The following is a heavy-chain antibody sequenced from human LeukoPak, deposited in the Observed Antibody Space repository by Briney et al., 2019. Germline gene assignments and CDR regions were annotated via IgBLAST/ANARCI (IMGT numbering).Heavy chain of an antibody. D-gene: IGHD3-10*01. V-gene: IGHV1-46*01. CDR2: INPSGGST. J-gene: IGHJ4*02. Sequence: ASVKVSCKASGYTFTSYYMHWVRQAPGQGLEWMGIINPSGGSTSYAQKFQGRVTMTRDMSTSTVYMELSRLRSDDTAVYYCAGSITMVRGVISPYFDYWGQGTLVTVSS. CDR3: AGSITMVRGVISPYFDY. CDR1: GYTFTSYY.